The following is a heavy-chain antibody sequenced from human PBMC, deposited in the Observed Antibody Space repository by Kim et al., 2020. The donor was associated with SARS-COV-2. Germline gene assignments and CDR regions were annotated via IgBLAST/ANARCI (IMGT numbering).Heavy chain of an antibody. V-gene: IGHV3-23*01. CDR3: AKNPSPRIVGEVTWLGS. J-gene: IGHJ5*01. Sequence: GGSLRLSCAVSGFTFSMYSMTWVRQAPGKGLEWLSIISGGAFGDVTYYADSVKGRFILSRDDSRNKLFLQMNSLTVEDTAVYYCAKNPSPRIVGEVTWLGSWGRGSLVTVSS. D-gene: IGHD1-26*01. CDR1: GFTFSMYS. CDR2: ISGGAFGDVT.